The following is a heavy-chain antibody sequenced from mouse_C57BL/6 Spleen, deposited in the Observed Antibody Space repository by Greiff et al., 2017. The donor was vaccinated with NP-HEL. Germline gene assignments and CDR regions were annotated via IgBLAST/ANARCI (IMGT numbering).Heavy chain of an antibody. CDR2: IDPETGGT. CDR3: TRITTVVRGDY. Sequence: VKLMESGAELVRPGASVTLSCKASGYTFTDYEMHWVKQTPVHGLEWIGAIDPETGGTAYNQKFKGKAILTADKSSSTAYMELRSLTSEDSAVYYCTRITTVVRGDYWGQGTTLTVSS. CDR1: GYTFTDYE. V-gene: IGHV1-15*01. D-gene: IGHD1-1*01. J-gene: IGHJ2*01.